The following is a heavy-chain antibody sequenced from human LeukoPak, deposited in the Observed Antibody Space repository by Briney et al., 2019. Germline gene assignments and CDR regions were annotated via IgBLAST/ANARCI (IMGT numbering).Heavy chain of an antibody. CDR3: AFSIGGDYYFDY. V-gene: IGHV4-34*01. CDR2: INHSGST. D-gene: IGHD4-17*01. Sequence: KTSETLSLTCAVYGGSFSGYYWSWIRQPPGKGLEWIGEINHSGSTNYNPSLKSRVTISVDTSKNQFSLKLSSVTAADTAVYCCAFSIGGDYYFDYWGQGTLVTVSS. CDR1: GGSFSGYY. J-gene: IGHJ4*02.